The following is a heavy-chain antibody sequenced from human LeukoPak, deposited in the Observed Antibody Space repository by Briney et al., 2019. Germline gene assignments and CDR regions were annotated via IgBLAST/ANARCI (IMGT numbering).Heavy chain of an antibody. Sequence: PSETLSLTCTVSGDSISGSSYYWGWLRQPPGTGLEWIGSTFYNGSTYYKPSLKSRVTISVDTSKNQFSLKLSSVTAADTAVYYCARDQFGMGHRFDPWGQGTLVTVSS. V-gene: IGHV4-39*07. CDR1: GDSISGSSYY. CDR2: TFYNGST. J-gene: IGHJ5*02. D-gene: IGHD3-16*01. CDR3: ARDQFGMGHRFDP.